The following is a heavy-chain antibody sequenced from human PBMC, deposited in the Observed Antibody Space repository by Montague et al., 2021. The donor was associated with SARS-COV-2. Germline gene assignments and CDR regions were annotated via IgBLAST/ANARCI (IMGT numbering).Heavy chain of an antibody. CDR1: GYSISSCSY. D-gene: IGHD3-10*01. J-gene: IGHJ5*02. V-gene: IGHV4-38-2*02. CDR2: IYHSGST. Sequence: SETQSLTCTVSGYSISSCSYWGWIRPPPGKVLEWIGSIYHSGSTYYNPSLKSRVTISVDTSKNQFSLKLSSVTAADTAAYYCARDCYDYGSGSYQRWFDPWGQGTLVTVSS. CDR3: ARDCYDYGSGSYQRWFDP.